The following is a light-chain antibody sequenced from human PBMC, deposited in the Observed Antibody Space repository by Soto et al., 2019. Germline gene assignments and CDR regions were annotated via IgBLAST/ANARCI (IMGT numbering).Light chain of an antibody. J-gene: IGKJ1*01. V-gene: IGKV3-20*01. Sequence: EIVLTQSPGTLSLSPGERATLSCRASQSVSSSYLAWYQQKPGQAPRLLIYGASSRATGIPDRFSGSGSGTDFTLTISSLQSEDFVLYYCQQYDNWWKFGKGTKVDIX. CDR3: QQYDNWWK. CDR1: QSVSSSY. CDR2: GAS.